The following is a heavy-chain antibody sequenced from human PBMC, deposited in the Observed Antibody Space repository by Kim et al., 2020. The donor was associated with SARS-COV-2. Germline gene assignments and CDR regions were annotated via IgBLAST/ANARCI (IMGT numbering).Heavy chain of an antibody. D-gene: IGHD3-16*02. CDR1: GFTFSDYY. Sequence: GGSLRLSCAASGFTFSDYYMSWIRQAPGKGLEWVSYISSSGSTIYYADSVKGRFTISRDNAKNSLYLQMNSLRAEDTAVYYCARYDYVWGSYRYGGLNWFDPWGQGTLVTVSS. CDR2: ISSSGSTI. V-gene: IGHV3-11*04. J-gene: IGHJ5*02. CDR3: ARYDYVWGSYRYGGLNWFDP.